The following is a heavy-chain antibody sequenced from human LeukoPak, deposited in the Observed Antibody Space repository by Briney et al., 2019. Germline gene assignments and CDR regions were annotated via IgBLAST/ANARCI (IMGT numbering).Heavy chain of an antibody. J-gene: IGHJ5*02. CDR1: GGSFSGYY. CDR3: ARGLGLPAT. V-gene: IGHV4-34*01. Sequence: SETLSLTCAVYGGSFSGYYWSWIRQPPGKGLEWIGEINHSGSTNYNPSLKSRVTISVDTSKNQFSLKPSSVTAADTAVYYCARGLGLPATWGQGTLVTVSS. D-gene: IGHD1-26*01. CDR2: INHSGST.